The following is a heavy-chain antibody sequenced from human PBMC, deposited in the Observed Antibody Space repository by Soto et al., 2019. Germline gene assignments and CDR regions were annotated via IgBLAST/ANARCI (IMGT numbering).Heavy chain of an antibody. J-gene: IGHJ5*02. CDR2: IYYSGST. D-gene: IGHD1-20*01. CDR3: ARVGGINWFDP. CDR1: GCSISSGGYY. Sequence: PSETLSLTCTVSGCSISSGGYYWSWIRQHPGKGLEWIGYIYYSGSTYYNPSLKSRVTISVDTSQTQFSLKLSSVTAADTAVYYCARVGGINWFDPWGQGTLVTVSS. V-gene: IGHV4-31*03.